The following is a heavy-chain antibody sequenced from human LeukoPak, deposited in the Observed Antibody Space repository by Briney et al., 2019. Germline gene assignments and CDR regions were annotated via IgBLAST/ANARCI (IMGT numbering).Heavy chain of an antibody. CDR2: IWYDGSNK. CDR3: AKGGYSYGYLYYYMDV. J-gene: IGHJ6*03. V-gene: IGHV3-33*08. Sequence: AGGSLRLSCAASGFTFSSYGMHWVRQAPGKGLEWVAVIWYDGSNKYYADSVKGRFTISRDNSKNTLYLQMNSLRAEDTAVYYCAKGGYSYGYLYYYMDVWGKGTTVTVSS. D-gene: IGHD5-18*01. CDR1: GFTFSSYG.